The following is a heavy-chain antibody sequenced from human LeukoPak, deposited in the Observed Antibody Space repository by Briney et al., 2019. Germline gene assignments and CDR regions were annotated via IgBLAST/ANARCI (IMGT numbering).Heavy chain of an antibody. J-gene: IGHJ3*01. V-gene: IGHV1-18*04. CDR3: AREGLGEYMAHDAFDL. CDR1: GYSFSDNG. CDR2: ISPYNGNT. D-gene: IGHD3-16*01. Sequence: ASVKVSCKASGYSFSDNGLNWVRQAPGQGLEGMGWISPYNGNTKYVENLEGRVTMTTDASTNTAYMELRSLTSDDTAVYYCAREGLGEYMAHDAFDLWGQGTMVIVSS.